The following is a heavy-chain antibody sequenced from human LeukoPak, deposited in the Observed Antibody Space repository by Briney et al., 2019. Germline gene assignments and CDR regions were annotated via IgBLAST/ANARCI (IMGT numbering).Heavy chain of an antibody. V-gene: IGHV3-30*03. CDR3: ARDNSVGDNAWWFDP. Sequence: PGRSLRLSCAASGFTFSSYGMHWVRQAPGKGLEWVAVISYDGSNKYYADSVKGRFTISRDNSKNTLYLQMNSLRSEDTAIYYCARDNSVGDNAWWFDPWGQGTLVTVSS. CDR2: ISYDGSNK. J-gene: IGHJ5*02. CDR1: GFTFSSYG. D-gene: IGHD1-26*01.